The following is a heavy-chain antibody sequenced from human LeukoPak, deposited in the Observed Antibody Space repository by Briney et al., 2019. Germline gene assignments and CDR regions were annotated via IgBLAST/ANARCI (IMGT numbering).Heavy chain of an antibody. CDR3: ARGPYFPPGAFDM. CDR2: MYSGGST. V-gene: IGHV3-53*01. D-gene: IGHD3-9*01. CDR1: GFPFSSNY. J-gene: IGHJ3*02. Sequence: PGGSLSLSCAASGFPFSSNYMSWVRQAPGKGLEWVSVMYSGGSTYYADSVRGRFTISRDSSKNTLYLQMNSLRAEDTAAYYCARGPYFPPGAFDMGGQGTMVTVSS.